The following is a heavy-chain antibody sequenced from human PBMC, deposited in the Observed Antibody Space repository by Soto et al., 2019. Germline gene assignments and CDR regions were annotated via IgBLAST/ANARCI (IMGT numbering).Heavy chain of an antibody. CDR3: AKLAPASIFPNDY. CDR2: VSHDGGNK. J-gene: IGHJ4*02. D-gene: IGHD2-2*01. Sequence: QVQLVESGGGVVQPGRSLRLSCKASGFTFSSHDMHWVRQAPGKGLQWVAVVSHDGGNKFHTDSVKGRFTISRDNSKNTLFLDMNSLRPEDTAVYFCAKLAPASIFPNDYWGQGTLVTVSS. V-gene: IGHV3-30*18. CDR1: GFTFSSHD.